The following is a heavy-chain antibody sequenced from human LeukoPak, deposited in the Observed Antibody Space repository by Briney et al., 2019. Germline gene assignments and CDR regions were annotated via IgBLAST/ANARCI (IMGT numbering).Heavy chain of an antibody. CDR3: ARDVSSGGTAFDY. CDR2: ISVSGNT. D-gene: IGHD4-23*01. Sequence: GGSLSLSCAASGFTLSSYAMSWVRQGPGKGLEWVSAISVSGNTYHADSVKGRFTISRDNAKNSLYLQMNSLRVEDTAVYYCARDVSSGGTAFDYWGQGTLVTVSS. V-gene: IGHV3-23*01. J-gene: IGHJ4*02. CDR1: GFTLSSYA.